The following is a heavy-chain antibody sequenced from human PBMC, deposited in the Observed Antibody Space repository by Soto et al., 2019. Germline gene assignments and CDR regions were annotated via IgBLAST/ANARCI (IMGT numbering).Heavy chain of an antibody. CDR2: INPKSGDT. CDR3: ARHGLVRGVVVKGLDV. CDR1: GYTFTDHF. J-gene: IGHJ6*02. Sequence: QAQLVQSGTEVERPGASVRVSCTASGYTFTDHFLHWVRQAPGQGLEWMGWINPKSGDTNYSPKFRGRVTMTRDSSISAAYMELSRLRSDDTAMYFCARHGLVRGVVVKGLDVWGQGTTVTVSS. D-gene: IGHD3-10*01. V-gene: IGHV1-2*02.